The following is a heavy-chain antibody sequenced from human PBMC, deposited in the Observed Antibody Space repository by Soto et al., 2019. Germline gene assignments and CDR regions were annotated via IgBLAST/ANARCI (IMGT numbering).Heavy chain of an antibody. V-gene: IGHV1-8*01. CDR2: MNPNSGNT. J-gene: IGHJ3*02. CDR1: GYTFTSYD. D-gene: IGHD3-9*01. Sequence: GASVKVSCKASGYTFTSYDINWVRQATGQGLEWMGWMNPNSGNTGYAQKFQGRVTMTRNTSISTAYMELSSLRSEDTAVYYCARRGRYFDWLLARDAFDICGQGTMVTVSS. CDR3: ARRGRYFDWLLARDAFDI.